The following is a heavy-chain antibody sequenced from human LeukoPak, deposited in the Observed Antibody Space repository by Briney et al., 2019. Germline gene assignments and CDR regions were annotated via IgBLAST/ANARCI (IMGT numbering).Heavy chain of an antibody. CDR2: ISYEGRNK. V-gene: IGHV3-30*04. CDR1: EFTFSSYA. CDR3: SRGGEYSGGWYGFDY. D-gene: IGHD6-19*01. Sequence: GRSLRLSCAASEFTFSSYAMHWVRQAPGKGVDGVAVISYEGRNKYYADSVKGRFTISRDNYKKTLYLQMNSLRDGDTPVYYCSRGGEYSGGWYGFDYGGQGPLVTVSS. J-gene: IGHJ4*02.